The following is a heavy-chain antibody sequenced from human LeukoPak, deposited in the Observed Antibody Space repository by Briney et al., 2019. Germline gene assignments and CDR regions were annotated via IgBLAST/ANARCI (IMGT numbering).Heavy chain of an antibody. CDR1: GFTFNNYW. CDR3: ARLGLPDY. Sequence: GGSLRLSCAASGFTFNNYWMSWVRQAPGKGLEWVANIKQDGNQKYYVDSVKGRFTISRDNAKNSLYLQMNSLRAEDTAVYYCARLGLPDYWGQGTLVTVSS. CDR2: IKQDGNQK. V-gene: IGHV3-7*03. J-gene: IGHJ4*02. D-gene: IGHD2-21*01.